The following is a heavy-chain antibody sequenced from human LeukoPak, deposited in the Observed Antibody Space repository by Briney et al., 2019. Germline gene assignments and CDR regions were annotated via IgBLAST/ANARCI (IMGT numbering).Heavy chain of an antibody. J-gene: IGHJ5*02. CDR1: GGSFSGYY. CDR2: INHSGST. CDR3: ARGALLRSFDWLLPDNWFDP. V-gene: IGHV4-34*01. D-gene: IGHD3-9*01. Sequence: SGTLSLTCAVYGGSFSGYYWSWIRQPPGKGLEWIGEINHSGSTNYNPSLKSRVTISVDTSKNQFSLKLSSVTAADTAVYYCARGALLRSFDWLLPDNWFDPWGQGTPVTVSS.